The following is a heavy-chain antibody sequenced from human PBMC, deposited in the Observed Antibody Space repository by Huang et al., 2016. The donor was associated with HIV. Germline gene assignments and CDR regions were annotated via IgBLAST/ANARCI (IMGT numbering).Heavy chain of an antibody. Sequence: QVQLVQSGAEVTKPGASVKVSCKVTGFIITDYYMHWLRQAPGQGLEWRGWFNPDSGGSKYAQKCQGRVTMTTDTSVSTVYMVLSSLRSDDTATYYCTRDGTTASYYSESSGFDLWGQGTLVTVSS. D-gene: IGHD3-22*01. CDR3: TRDGTTASYYSESSGFDL. CDR1: GFIITDYY. CDR2: FNPDSGGS. J-gene: IGHJ4*02. V-gene: IGHV1-2*02.